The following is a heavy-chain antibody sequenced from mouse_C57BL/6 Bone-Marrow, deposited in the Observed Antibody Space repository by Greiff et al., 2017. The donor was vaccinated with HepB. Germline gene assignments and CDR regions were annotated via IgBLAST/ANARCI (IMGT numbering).Heavy chain of an antibody. CDR2: IDPSDSYT. D-gene: IGHD2-3*01. Sequence: QVQLQQPGAELVMPGASVKLSCKASGYTFTSYWMHWVKQRPGQGLEWIGEIDPSDSYTNYNQKFKGKSTLTVDKSSSTAYMQLSSLTSEDSAVYYCARYGWLGGFAYWGQGTLVTVSA. CDR3: ARYGWLGGFAY. V-gene: IGHV1-69*01. J-gene: IGHJ3*01. CDR1: GYTFTSYW.